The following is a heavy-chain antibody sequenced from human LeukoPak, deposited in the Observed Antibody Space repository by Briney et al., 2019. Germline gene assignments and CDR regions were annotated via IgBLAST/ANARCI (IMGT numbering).Heavy chain of an antibody. J-gene: IGHJ6*03. Sequence: ASVKVSCKASGYTFTGYYMHWVRQAPGQGLEWMGWISAYNGNTNYAQKLQGRVTMTTDTSTSTAYMELRSLRSDDTAVYYCARDLPLVVPAARVYYYYYYMDVWGKGTTVTISS. V-gene: IGHV1-18*04. CDR2: ISAYNGNT. CDR1: GYTFTGYY. CDR3: ARDLPLVVPAARVYYYYYYMDV. D-gene: IGHD2-2*01.